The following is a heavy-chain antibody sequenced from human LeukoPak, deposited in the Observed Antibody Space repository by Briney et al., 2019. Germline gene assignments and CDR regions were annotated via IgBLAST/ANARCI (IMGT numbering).Heavy chain of an antibody. CDR2: ISAYNGNT. V-gene: IGHV1-18*01. CDR3: ARVGAYCSSTSCPEYYFDY. Sequence: GASVKVSCKASGYTFTSYGISWVRQAPGQGLEWMGWISAYNGNTNYAQKLQGRVTMTTDTSTSTAYMELRSLRSDDTAVYYCARVGAYCSSTSCPEYYFDYWGQGTLVTVSS. CDR1: GYTFTSYG. D-gene: IGHD2-2*01. J-gene: IGHJ4*02.